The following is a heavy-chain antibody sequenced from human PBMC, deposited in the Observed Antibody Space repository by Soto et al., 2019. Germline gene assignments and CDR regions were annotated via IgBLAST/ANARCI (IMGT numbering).Heavy chain of an antibody. CDR3: AREVGTISYYYYGMDV. V-gene: IGHV1-18*01. CDR2: ISAYNGNT. J-gene: IGHJ6*02. CDR1: GYTFTSYG. D-gene: IGHD5-12*01. Sequence: ASVKVSCKASGYTFTSYGISWVRQAPGQGLEWMGWISAYNGNTNYAQKLQGRVTMTTDTSTSTAYMELRSLRSDDTAVYYCAREVGTISYYYYGMDVWGQGTTVTVSS.